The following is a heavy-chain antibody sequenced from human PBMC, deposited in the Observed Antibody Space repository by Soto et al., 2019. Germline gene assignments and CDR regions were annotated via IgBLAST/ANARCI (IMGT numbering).Heavy chain of an antibody. V-gene: IGHV1-18*01. J-gene: IGHJ3*02. CDR2: ISAYNGNT. CDR1: GYTFTSYG. Sequence: GASVKVSCKASGYTFTSYGISWVRQAPGQGLEWMGWISAYNGNTNYAQKLQGRVTMTTDTSTSTAYMELRSLRSDDTAVYYCASRISSGYFDDDAFDIWGQGTMVTVSS. CDR3: ASRISSGYFDDDAFDI. D-gene: IGHD3-22*01.